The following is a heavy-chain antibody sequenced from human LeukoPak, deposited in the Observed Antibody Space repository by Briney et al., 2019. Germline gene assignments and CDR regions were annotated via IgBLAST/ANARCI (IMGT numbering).Heavy chain of an antibody. D-gene: IGHD4/OR15-4a*01. CDR3: ARRAGAYSHPYDY. Sequence: SETLSLTCTVSGGSISSYYWSWIRQPPGKGLEWIGYIYYSGSTNYNPSLKSRVTISVDTSKNQLSLKVTSVAAADTAVYYCARRAGAYSHPYDYWGQGTLVTVSS. CDR1: GGSISSYY. J-gene: IGHJ4*02. V-gene: IGHV4-59*01. CDR2: IYYSGST.